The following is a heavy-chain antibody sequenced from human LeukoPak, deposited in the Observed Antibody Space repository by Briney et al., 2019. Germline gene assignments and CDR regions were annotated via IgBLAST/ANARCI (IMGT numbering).Heavy chain of an antibody. J-gene: IGHJ5*02. CDR3: ARGEGVYSSSWYARVNQNNWFDP. Sequence: SETLSLTFTVPVGSISSYYWSWIRQPPGKGLECIRYIYYSGNTNYSPSLKSRVTLSVDTSKSQFSMKLSSVTAADTAVYYCARGEGVYSSSWYARVNQNNWFDPWGQGTLVAVSS. CDR1: VGSISSYY. D-gene: IGHD6-13*01. CDR2: IYYSGNT. V-gene: IGHV4-59*12.